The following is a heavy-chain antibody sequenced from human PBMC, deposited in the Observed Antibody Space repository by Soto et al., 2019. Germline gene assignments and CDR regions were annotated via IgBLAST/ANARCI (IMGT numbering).Heavy chain of an antibody. CDR1: GFTFGDYA. CDR2: IRSKAYGGTT. J-gene: IGHJ6*02. D-gene: IGHD6-13*01. Sequence: GGSLRLSCTASGFTFGDYAMSWFRQAPGKGLEWVGFIRSKAYGGTTEYAASVKGRFTISRDDSKSIAYLQMNSLKTEDTAVYYCTRVKQQLVFNYYYYGMDVWGQGTTVTVSS. V-gene: IGHV3-49*03. CDR3: TRVKQQLVFNYYYYGMDV.